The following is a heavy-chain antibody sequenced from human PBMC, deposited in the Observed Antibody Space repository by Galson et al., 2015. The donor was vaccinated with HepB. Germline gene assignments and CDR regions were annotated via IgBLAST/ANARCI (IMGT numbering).Heavy chain of an antibody. D-gene: IGHD3-10*01. CDR1: GFTFSSYV. V-gene: IGHV3-23*01. Sequence: SLRLSCAASGFTFSSYVMIWVRQAPGKGLEWVSTISTSGGSTFYADSVKGRFTISRDNSQNTLDLQMNRLRAEDTAVYYCAAGTTYYHGSGPFDYWGQGALVTVSS. J-gene: IGHJ4*02. CDR2: ISTSGGST. CDR3: AAGTTYYHGSGPFDY.